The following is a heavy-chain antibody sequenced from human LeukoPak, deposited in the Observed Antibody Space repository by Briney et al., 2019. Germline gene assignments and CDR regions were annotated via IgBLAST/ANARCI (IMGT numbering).Heavy chain of an antibody. D-gene: IGHD6-13*01. J-gene: IGHJ4*02. Sequence: GGSLRLSCSASGFTFSSYAMHWVRQAPGKGLEHVSAISSNGGSTYYADSVKGRFTISRDNSKNTLYLQMSSLRAEDTAVYYCASSISSWYGAGYWGQGTLVTVSS. CDR1: GFTFSSYA. CDR3: ASSISSWYGAGY. CDR2: ISSNGGST. V-gene: IGHV3-64D*09.